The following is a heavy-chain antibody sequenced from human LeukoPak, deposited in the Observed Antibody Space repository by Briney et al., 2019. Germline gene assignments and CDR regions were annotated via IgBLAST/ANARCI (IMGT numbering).Heavy chain of an antibody. Sequence: GGSLRLSCAASGFPFTSGFTFSDYYMSWIRQAPGKVLEWVSYITSTSTYTNYADSVKGRFTISRDNANNSVYLQMNSLRADDTAIYYCARGGTGAFDYWAREPWSPSPQ. CDR1: GFPFTSGFTFSDYY. D-gene: IGHD2-8*02. CDR3: ARGGTGAFDY. J-gene: IGHJ4*02. V-gene: IGHV3-11*06. CDR2: ITSTSTYT.